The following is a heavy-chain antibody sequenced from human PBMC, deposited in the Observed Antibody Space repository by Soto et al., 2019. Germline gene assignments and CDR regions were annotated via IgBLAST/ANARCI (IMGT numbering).Heavy chain of an antibody. Sequence: DSLKISGKGPGYNFTNYWIGWVRQMPGKGLEWMGVIYPGDSDTRYSPSFQGRVTISAAKSMSTAYLQWSSLKASDTALFYCARHFVHTPMVPNSRNTQDYYYYGMDVWGQGTTVTVSS. CDR1: GYNFTNYW. J-gene: IGHJ6*02. V-gene: IGHV5-51*01. D-gene: IGHD5-18*01. CDR3: ARHFVHTPMVPNSRNTQDYYYYGMDV. CDR2: IYPGDSDT.